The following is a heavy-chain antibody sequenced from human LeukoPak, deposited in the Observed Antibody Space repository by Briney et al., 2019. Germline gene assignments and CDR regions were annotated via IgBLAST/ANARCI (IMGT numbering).Heavy chain of an antibody. CDR2: IRSKAYGGTT. D-gene: IGHD1-26*01. CDR3: TRDGDVGATYY. J-gene: IGHJ4*02. V-gene: IGHV3-49*03. Sequence: GGSLRLSCTASGFTFGDYAMSWFCQAPGEGLGWVGFIRSKAYGGTTEYAASVKGRFTISRDDSKSIAYLQMNSLKTEDTAVYYCTRDGDVGATYYWGQGTLVTVPS. CDR1: GFTFGDYA.